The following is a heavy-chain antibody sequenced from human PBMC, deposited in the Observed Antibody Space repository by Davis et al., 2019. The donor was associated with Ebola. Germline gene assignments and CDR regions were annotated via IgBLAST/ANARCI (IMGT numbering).Heavy chain of an antibody. J-gene: IGHJ3*02. V-gene: IGHV4-4*07. D-gene: IGHD6-25*01. CDR2: IYTSGST. CDR1: GGSISSYY. CDR3: ARSAGPHVQYAFDI. Sequence: PSETLSLTCTVSGGSISSYYWSWIRQPAGKGLEWIGRIYTSGSTNYNPSLKSRVTMSVDTSKNQFSLKLSSVTAADTAVYYCARSAGPHVQYAFDIWGQGTMVTVSS.